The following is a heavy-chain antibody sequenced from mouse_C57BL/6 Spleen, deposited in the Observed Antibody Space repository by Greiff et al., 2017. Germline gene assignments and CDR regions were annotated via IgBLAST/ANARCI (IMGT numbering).Heavy chain of an antibody. CDR3: ARGYYSNYRGYFDV. Sequence: EVQLQQSGPELVKPGASVKIPCKASGYTFTDYNMDWVKQSHGKSLEWIGDINPNNGGTIYNQKFKGKATLTVDKSSSTAYMELRSLTSEDTAVYYCARGYYSNYRGYFDVWGTGTTVTVSS. CDR1: GYTFTDYN. CDR2: INPNNGGT. D-gene: IGHD2-5*01. J-gene: IGHJ1*03. V-gene: IGHV1-18*01.